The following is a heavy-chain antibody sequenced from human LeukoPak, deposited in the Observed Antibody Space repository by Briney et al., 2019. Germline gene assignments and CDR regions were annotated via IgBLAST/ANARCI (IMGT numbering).Heavy chain of an antibody. CDR3: ARDSGFYGSGTYSLGYWYFHL. J-gene: IGHJ2*01. D-gene: IGHD3-10*01. CDR2: INPNSGDT. Sequence: ASVKVSCKASGYTLTGYYMHWVRQAPGQGHERMGVINPNSGDTHYAQNFQGRVTLTRDTSISTAYMELSGLRSDDTAVYYCARDSGFYGSGTYSLGYWYFHLWGRGTLVTVSS. CDR1: GYTLTGYY. V-gene: IGHV1-2*02.